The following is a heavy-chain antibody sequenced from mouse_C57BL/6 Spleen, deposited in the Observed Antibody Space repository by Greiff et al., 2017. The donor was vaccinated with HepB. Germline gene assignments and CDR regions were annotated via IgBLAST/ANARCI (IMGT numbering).Heavy chain of an antibody. V-gene: IGHV5-17*01. Sequence: EVQGVESGGGLVKPGGSLKLSCAASGFTFSDYGMHWVRQAPEKGLEWVAYISSGSSTIYYADTVKGRFTISRDNAKNTLFLQMTSLRSEDTAMYYCARTAQATLGVYFDYWGQGTTLTVSS. CDR2: ISSGSSTI. CDR1: GFTFSDYG. CDR3: ARTAQATLGVYFDY. D-gene: IGHD3-2*02. J-gene: IGHJ2*01.